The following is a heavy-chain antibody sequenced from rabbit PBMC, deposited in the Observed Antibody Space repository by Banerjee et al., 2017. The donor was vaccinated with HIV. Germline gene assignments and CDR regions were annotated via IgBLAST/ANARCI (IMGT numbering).Heavy chain of an antibody. V-gene: IGHV1S47*01. Sequence: QEQLVESGGGLVTLGGSLKLSCKASGIDFSSYGISWVRQAPGKGLEWIAYIYPDYGSTDYASWVNGRFTISLDNAQNTVFLQMTSLTAADTATYFCARSASSSGYYPYYFNLWGPGTLVTVS. J-gene: IGHJ4*01. CDR2: IYPDYGST. CDR1: GIDFSSYG. CDR3: ARSASSSGYYPYYFNL. D-gene: IGHD1-1*01.